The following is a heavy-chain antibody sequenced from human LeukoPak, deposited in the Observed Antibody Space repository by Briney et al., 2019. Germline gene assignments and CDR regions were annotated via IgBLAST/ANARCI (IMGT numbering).Heavy chain of an antibody. CDR3: ARAGGYDAFDI. CDR1: GFTFSSSV. Sequence: PGRSLRLSCAASGFTFSSSVMLWVRQAPGKGLEWVALISYDGSTKDSVKGRFTISRDNSKNTLFLQMNSLRAEDTAVYYCARAGGYDAFDIWGQGTMVTVSS. D-gene: IGHD3-22*01. V-gene: IGHV3-30-3*01. CDR2: ISYDGSTK. J-gene: IGHJ3*02.